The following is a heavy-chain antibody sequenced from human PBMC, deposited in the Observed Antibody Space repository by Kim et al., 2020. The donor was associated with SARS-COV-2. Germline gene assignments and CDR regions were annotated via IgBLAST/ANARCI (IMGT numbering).Heavy chain of an antibody. CDR1: GYTFNTYW. CDR3: ARKLSSAWYDYSLDV. CDR2: IYPSGSTA. D-gene: IGHD6-19*01. J-gene: IGHJ3*01. V-gene: IGHV5-51*01. Sequence: GESLKISCQTFGYTFNTYWIAWVRQMPGKGLECIGIIYPSGSTATYSPSFAGHVVMSVDKSTDTAYLQWTSLKASDSGTYYCARKLSSAWYDYSLDVWGQGTMVTVPS.